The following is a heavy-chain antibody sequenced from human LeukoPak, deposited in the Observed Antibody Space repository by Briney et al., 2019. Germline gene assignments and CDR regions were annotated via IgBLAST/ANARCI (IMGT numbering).Heavy chain of an antibody. D-gene: IGHD3-22*01. CDR3: ARVNYDSSGYFDY. CDR2: INHSGST. J-gene: IGHJ4*02. CDR1: GGSFSGYY. Sequence: SETLSLTCAVYGGSFSGYYWSWIRQPPGKGLEWIGEINHSGSTNYNPSLKSRVTISVDTSKNQFSLNLNSVTAADTAVYYCARVNYDSSGYFDYWGQGTLVTVSS. V-gene: IGHV4-34*01.